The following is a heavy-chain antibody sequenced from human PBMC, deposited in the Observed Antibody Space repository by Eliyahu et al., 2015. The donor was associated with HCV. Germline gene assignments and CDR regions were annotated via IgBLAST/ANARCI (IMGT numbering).Heavy chain of an antibody. CDR1: GFPVXGNA. J-gene: IGHJ5*01. CDR3: ARDFGFGLESPYWARNFFDS. V-gene: IGHV3-30*14. D-gene: IGHD3-3*01. CDR2: ISSDGSKT. Sequence: QVQLVESGGGVVQPGRSLRLSCAASGFPVXGNAFHWVRQAPGKGLEWVAVISSDGSKTYYANSVRGRFTISRDNSDNTFYLQMNSLRVEDTALYYCARDFGFGLESPYWARNFFDSWGQGTLVTVSS.